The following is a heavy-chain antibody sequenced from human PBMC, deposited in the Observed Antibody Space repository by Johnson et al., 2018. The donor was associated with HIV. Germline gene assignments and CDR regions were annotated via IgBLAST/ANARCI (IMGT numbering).Heavy chain of an antibody. V-gene: IGHV3-30-3*02. D-gene: IGHD4-17*01. J-gene: IGHJ3*02. CDR2: ISYDGSNK. CDR1: GFTFSSYA. CDR3: AQEGPLTVTTVMDAFDI. Sequence: QVQLVESGGGLVQPGRSLRLSCAASGFTFSSYAMHWVRQAPGKGLEWVAVISYDGSNKYYADSVKGRFTISRDNSKNTLYLQMNSLRAEDTAVYYCAQEGPLTVTTVMDAFDIWGQGTMVTVSS.